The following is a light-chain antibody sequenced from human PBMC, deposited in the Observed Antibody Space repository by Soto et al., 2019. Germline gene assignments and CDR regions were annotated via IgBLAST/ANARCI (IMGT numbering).Light chain of an antibody. CDR1: QRINTW. CDR2: DAS. J-gene: IGKJ1*01. Sequence: DIQMTQSPSSLSASVGDRVTITCRASQRINTWLAWYQQKPGKAPKLLIFDASTLESGVPSRFSGSASGTEFTLTITSLQPDDFATYYCHHYTRAFGQGTKVDIK. V-gene: IGKV1-5*01. CDR3: HHYTRA.